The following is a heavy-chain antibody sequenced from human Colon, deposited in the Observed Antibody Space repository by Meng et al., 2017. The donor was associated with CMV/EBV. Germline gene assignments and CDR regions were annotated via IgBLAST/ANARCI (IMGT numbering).Heavy chain of an antibody. CDR2: ITWNSDII. CDR3: ANDVSDSITSVMDV. V-gene: IGHV3-9*03. Sequence: SLKISCAASRFTFDDYAMHWVRQAPGKGLEWVSGITWNSDIIAYADSVKGRFTISRDNAKNSLYLQMNSLRTEDMALYYCANDVSDSITSVMDVWGQGTTVTVSS. CDR1: RFTFDDYA. D-gene: IGHD1-14*01. J-gene: IGHJ6*02.